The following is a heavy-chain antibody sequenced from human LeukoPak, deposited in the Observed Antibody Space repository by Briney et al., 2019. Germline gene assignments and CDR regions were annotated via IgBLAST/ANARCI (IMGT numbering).Heavy chain of an antibody. CDR2: ICSNGGST. J-gene: IGHJ4*02. V-gene: IGHV3-64D*06. CDR3: VKVSSTVGATYFDY. Sequence: GGSLRLSCSAPGFTFSRYAMHWGRQAPGEGLEYVSGICSNGGSTYHADSVKGKFPISRDNSKTTLYFQMSNLRAEDTAVYYCVKVSSTVGATYFDYWGQGTLVTVSS. CDR1: GFTFSRYA. D-gene: IGHD1-26*01.